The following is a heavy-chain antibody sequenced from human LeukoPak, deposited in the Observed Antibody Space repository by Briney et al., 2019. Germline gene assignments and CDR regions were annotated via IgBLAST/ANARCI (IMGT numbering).Heavy chain of an antibody. CDR1: GYTFTSYD. CDR2: MSPNSGDT. CDR3: ARVLYGGYPDY. J-gene: IGHJ4*02. V-gene: IGHV1-8*01. Sequence: ASVKVSCKAPGYTFTSYDFNWVRQATGQRPEWMGWMSPNSGDTSYAQKFQGRVTMTRDTSTSTVYMELSSLRSEDTAVYYCARVLYGGYPDYWGQGTLVTVSS. D-gene: IGHD2-15*01.